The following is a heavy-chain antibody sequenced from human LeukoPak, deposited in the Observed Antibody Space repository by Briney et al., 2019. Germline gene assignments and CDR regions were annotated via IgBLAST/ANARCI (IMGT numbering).Heavy chain of an antibody. Sequence: GGSLRLSCAASGFTFSSYGMHWVRQAPGKGLEWVAVIWYDGSNKYYADSVKGRFTISRDNSKNTLYLQMNSLRAEDTAVYYCAKAIEILCDAFDIWGQGTMVTVSS. J-gene: IGHJ3*02. CDR2: IWYDGSNK. CDR1: GFTFSSYG. CDR3: AKAIEILCDAFDI. V-gene: IGHV3-33*06. D-gene: IGHD2-15*01.